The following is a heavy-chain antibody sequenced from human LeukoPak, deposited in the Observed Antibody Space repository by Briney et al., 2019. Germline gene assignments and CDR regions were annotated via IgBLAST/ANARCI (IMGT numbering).Heavy chain of an antibody. J-gene: IGHJ4*02. CDR3: ARDSRLGTLGYFDY. CDR1: GGSISSSNW. Sequence: SGTLSLTCAVSGGSISSSNWWSWVRQPPGKGLEWIGEIYHSGSTNYNPSLKSRVTISVDKSKNRFSLKLSSVTAADTAVYYCARDSRLGTLGYFDYWGQGTLVTVSS. CDR2: IYHSGST. V-gene: IGHV4-4*02.